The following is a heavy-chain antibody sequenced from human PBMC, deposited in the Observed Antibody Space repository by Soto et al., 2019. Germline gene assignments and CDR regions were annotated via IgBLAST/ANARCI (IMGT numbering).Heavy chain of an antibody. CDR2: ISARGSSI. J-gene: IGHJ4*02. D-gene: IGHD5-18*01. CDR3: AKEYGGGTSTVTSYFDY. CDR1: GITFSNYA. V-gene: IGHV3-23*01. Sequence: EVQLLESGGGLVQPGGSLRLSCAASGITFSNYALSWVRQAPGKGLEWVSGISARGSSIYYADSVKGRFTISRDNSKHTLSLQMNSLRADDTAVYYCAKEYGGGTSTVTSYFDYWGQGTLVTVSS.